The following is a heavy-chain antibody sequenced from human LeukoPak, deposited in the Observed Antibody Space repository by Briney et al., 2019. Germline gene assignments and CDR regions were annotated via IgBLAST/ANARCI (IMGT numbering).Heavy chain of an antibody. CDR1: GYTFTGYY. CDR3: ARGVVIVVAGPYYFDY. Sequence: WASVKVSCKASGYTFTGYYMHWVRQAPGQGLEWMGIINPSGGSTSYAQKFQGRVTMTRDTSTSTVYMELSSLRSEDTAVYYCARGVVIVVAGPYYFDYWGQGTLVTVSS. V-gene: IGHV1-46*01. J-gene: IGHJ4*02. CDR2: INPSGGST. D-gene: IGHD3-3*01.